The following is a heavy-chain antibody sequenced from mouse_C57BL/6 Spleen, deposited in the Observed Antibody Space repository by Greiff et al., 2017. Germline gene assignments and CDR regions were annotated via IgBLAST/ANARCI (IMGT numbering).Heavy chain of an antibody. J-gene: IGHJ1*03. CDR1: GYSFTGYF. CDR3: ATRPYDYDESYWYFDV. V-gene: IGHV1-20*01. Sequence: VQLKESGPELVKPGDSVKISCKASGYSFTGYFMNWVMQSHGKSLEWIGRINPYNGDTFYNQKFKGKATLTVDKSSSTAHMELRSLTSEDSAVSYCATRPYDYDESYWYFDVWGTGTTVTVSS. CDR2: INPYNGDT. D-gene: IGHD2-4*01.